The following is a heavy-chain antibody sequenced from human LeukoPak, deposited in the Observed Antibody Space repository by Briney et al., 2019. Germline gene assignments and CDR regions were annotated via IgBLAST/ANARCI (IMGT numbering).Heavy chain of an antibody. V-gene: IGHV3-33*06. J-gene: IGHJ6*03. Sequence: TGGSLRLSCAASGFTFSSYGMHWVRQAPGKGLEWVAVIWYDGSNKYYADSVKGRFTISRDNSKNTLYLQMNSLRAEDTAVYYCAKEASSTRHGDYYMDVWGKGTTVTVSS. CDR2: IWYDGSNK. D-gene: IGHD2-2*01. CDR3: AKEASSTRHGDYYMDV. CDR1: GFTFSSYG.